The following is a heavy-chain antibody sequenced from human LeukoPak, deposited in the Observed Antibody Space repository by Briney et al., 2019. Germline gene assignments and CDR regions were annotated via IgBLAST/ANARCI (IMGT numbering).Heavy chain of an antibody. V-gene: IGHV3-23*01. Sequence: GGSLRLSCAASGFTFSSYAMSWVRQAPGEGLEWVSAISGSGGSTYYADSVKGRFTISRDNSKDTLYLQMNSLRAEDTAVYYCAKEQNPIVVVPAALGDWGQGTLVTVSS. CDR1: GFTFSSYA. D-gene: IGHD2-2*01. CDR2: ISGSGGST. CDR3: AKEQNPIVVVPAALGD. J-gene: IGHJ4*02.